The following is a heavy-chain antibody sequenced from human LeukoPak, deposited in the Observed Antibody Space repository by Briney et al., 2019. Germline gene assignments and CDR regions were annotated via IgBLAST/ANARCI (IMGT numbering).Heavy chain of an antibody. V-gene: IGHV5-51*01. Sequence: HGESLKISCKGSGYSFTSYWIGWVRQMPGKGLEWMGIIQPGDGDTRYSPSFQGQVTISADKPINTAYLQWNSLKASDTAMYYCARVPPYYYTTGGTFAGPWDYWGQGTLVTVSS. CDR1: GYSFTSYW. CDR2: IQPGDGDT. D-gene: IGHD3-10*01. CDR3: ARVPPYYYTTGGTFAGPWDY. J-gene: IGHJ4*02.